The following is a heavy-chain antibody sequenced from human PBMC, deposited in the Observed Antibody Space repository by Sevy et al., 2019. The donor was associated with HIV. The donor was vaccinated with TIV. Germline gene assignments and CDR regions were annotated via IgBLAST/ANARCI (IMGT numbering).Heavy chain of an antibody. J-gene: IGHJ5*02. CDR2: IYHSGST. CDR1: GYSISSGYY. D-gene: IGHD3-10*01. Sequence: SETLSLTCAVSGYSISSGYYWGWIRQPPGKGLEWIGSIYHSGSTYYNPSLKSPVTISVDTAKNQLSLKLSSVTAADTDVYYCAGDRKPYYYGSGSYRWFDPWGQGTLVTVSS. V-gene: IGHV4-38-2*02. CDR3: AGDRKPYYYGSGSYRWFDP.